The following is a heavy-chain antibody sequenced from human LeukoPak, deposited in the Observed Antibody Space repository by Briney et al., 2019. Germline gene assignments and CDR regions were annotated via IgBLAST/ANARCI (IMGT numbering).Heavy chain of an antibody. Sequence: GSLRLSCAASGFTFSSYEMNWVRQAPGKGLEWIGEINHSGSTNYNPSLKSRVTISVDTSKNQFSLKLSSVTAADTAVYYCARQSGLWFGELLSHWFDPWGQGTLVTVSS. D-gene: IGHD3-10*01. V-gene: IGHV4-34*01. J-gene: IGHJ5*02. CDR2: INHSGST. CDR1: GFTFSSYE. CDR3: ARQSGLWFGELLSHWFDP.